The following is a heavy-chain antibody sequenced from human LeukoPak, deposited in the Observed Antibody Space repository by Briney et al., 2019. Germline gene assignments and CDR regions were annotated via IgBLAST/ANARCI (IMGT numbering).Heavy chain of an antibody. D-gene: IGHD2-8*02. J-gene: IGHJ5*02. CDR1: GGSISSYY. Sequence: PSETLSLTCTVSGGSISSYYWSWIRQLAGKGLEWIGRIYTSGNTNYNPSLKGRVTMSVDTSKNQFSLKLSSVTAADTAVYYCATGPANWFDPWGQGTLVTVSS. CDR2: IYTSGNT. V-gene: IGHV4-4*07. CDR3: ATGPANWFDP.